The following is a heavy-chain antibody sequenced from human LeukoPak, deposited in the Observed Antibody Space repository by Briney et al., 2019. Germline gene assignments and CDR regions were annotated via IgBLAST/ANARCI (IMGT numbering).Heavy chain of an antibody. D-gene: IGHD5-12*01. CDR3: ARGSSGYADGIFDY. V-gene: IGHV4-61*08. J-gene: IGHJ4*02. CDR1: GGSIRNSAYS. CDR2: IYYSGST. Sequence: SETLSLACTVSGGSIRNSAYSWGWIRRPPGKGLEWIGYIYYSGSTNYNPSLKSRVTISVDTSKNQFSLKLSSVTAADTAVYYCARGSSGYADGIFDYWGQGTLVTVSS.